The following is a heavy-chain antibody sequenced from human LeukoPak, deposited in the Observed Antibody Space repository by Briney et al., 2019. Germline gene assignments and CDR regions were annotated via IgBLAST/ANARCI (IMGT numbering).Heavy chain of an antibody. CDR3: ARARDNWNYEAFDI. CDR1: GFTFSDYY. D-gene: IGHD1-7*01. Sequence: PGGSLRLSCAASGFTFSDYYMNWIRHAPGKGLELVSYISDSGNTIHSADSVKGRFTISRDNAKNSLYLQMNSLRAEDTAVYYCARARDNWNYEAFDIWGQGTMVTVSS. CDR2: ISDSGNTI. J-gene: IGHJ3*02. V-gene: IGHV3-11*01.